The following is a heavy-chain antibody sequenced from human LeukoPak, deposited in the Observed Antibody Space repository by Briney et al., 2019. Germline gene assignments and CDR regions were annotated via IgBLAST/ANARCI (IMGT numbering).Heavy chain of an antibody. CDR1: GFTFRSYS. J-gene: IGHJ4*02. D-gene: IGHD6-13*01. V-gene: IGHV3-21*01. CDR3: AKEIAAAGVDY. Sequence: GGSLRLSCGASGFTFRSYSMNWVRQAPGKGLEWVSSISSSSNYIYYGDSVKGRFTISRDHAKNSLYLQMNSLRAEDTAVYYCAKEIAAAGVDYWGQGTLVTVSS. CDR2: ISSSSNYI.